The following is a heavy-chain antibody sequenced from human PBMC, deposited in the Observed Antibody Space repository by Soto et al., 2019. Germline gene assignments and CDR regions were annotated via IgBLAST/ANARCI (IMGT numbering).Heavy chain of an antibody. J-gene: IGHJ4*02. Sequence: EVQLVESGGSVVRPGGSLRLSCAASGFTFDDHGMTWVRQVPGKGLEWVSSINWNGGSTGYADSVKGRFTISRDNAKNSLYLQMNSLRAEDTALYHCARSDSSSWYLNFWGQGTLVTVSS. D-gene: IGHD6-13*01. CDR2: INWNGGST. CDR3: ARSDSSSWYLNF. V-gene: IGHV3-20*01. CDR1: GFTFDDHG.